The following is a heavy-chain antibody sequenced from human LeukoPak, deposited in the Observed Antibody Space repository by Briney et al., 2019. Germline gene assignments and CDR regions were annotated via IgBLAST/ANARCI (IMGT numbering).Heavy chain of an antibody. V-gene: IGHV4-34*01. J-gene: IGHJ4*02. CDR3: ASRAYCSGGSCYYFDY. Sequence: SETLSLTCAVYGGSFSGYYWSWIRQPPGEGLEWIGEINHSGSTNYNPSLKSRVTISADTSKNQFSLKLSSVTAADTAVYYCASRAYCSGGSCYYFDYWGQGTLVTVSS. CDR2: INHSGST. D-gene: IGHD2-15*01. CDR1: GGSFSGYY.